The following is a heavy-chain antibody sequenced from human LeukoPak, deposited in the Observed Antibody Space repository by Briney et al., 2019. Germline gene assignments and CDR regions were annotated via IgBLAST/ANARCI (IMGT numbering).Heavy chain of an antibody. CDR1: GGTFSSYA. CDR2: IIPIFGTA. Sequence: SVKVSCKASGGTFSSYAISWVRQAPGQGLEWMGRIIPIFGTANYAQKFQGRVTITTDESTSTAYMELSSLRSEDTAVYYCARERGYCSSTSCSASSDYWGQGTLVTVSS. J-gene: IGHJ4*02. D-gene: IGHD2-2*01. CDR3: ARERGYCSSTSCSASSDY. V-gene: IGHV1-69*05.